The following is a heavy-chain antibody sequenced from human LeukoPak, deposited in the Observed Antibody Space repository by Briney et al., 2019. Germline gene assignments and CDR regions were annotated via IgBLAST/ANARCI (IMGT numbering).Heavy chain of an antibody. CDR1: GFTFSSYS. V-gene: IGHV3-7*01. CDR3: AKGGGYEAQYYYYYLDV. J-gene: IGHJ6*03. Sequence: GGSLRLSCAASGFTFSSYSMNWVRQAPGKGLEWVANIKQDGSEKYYVDSVKGRFTISRDNAKNSLYLQMNSLRAEDTAVYYCAKGGGYEAQYYYYYLDVWGKGTTVTSSS. D-gene: IGHD5-12*01. CDR2: IKQDGSEK.